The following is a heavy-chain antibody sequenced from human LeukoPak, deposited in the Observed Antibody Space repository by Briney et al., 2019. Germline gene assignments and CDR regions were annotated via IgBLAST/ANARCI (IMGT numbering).Heavy chain of an antibody. D-gene: IGHD6-19*01. Sequence: ASVKISCKASGYTFTSCDINWVRQATGQGLEWMGWMNPNSGNTGYGQSFQGRITMTRDISIGTAYMELSNLTSEDTAIYYCTRGSSGRRDNWGQGTLVTVSA. CDR1: GYTFTSCD. CDR3: TRGSSGRRDN. J-gene: IGHJ4*02. CDR2: MNPNSGNT. V-gene: IGHV1-8*01.